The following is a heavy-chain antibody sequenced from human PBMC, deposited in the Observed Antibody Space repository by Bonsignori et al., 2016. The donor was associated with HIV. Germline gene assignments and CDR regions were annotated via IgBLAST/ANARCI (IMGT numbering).Heavy chain of an antibody. CDR1: GFTFDDYA. J-gene: IGHJ6*03. CDR3: AKGPSPGPFWSGYYPLYYYYYYMDV. D-gene: IGHD3-3*01. V-gene: IGHV3-9*01. Sequence: SLKISCAASGFTFDDYAMHWVRQAPGKGLEWVSGISWNSGSIGYADSVKGRFTISRDNAKNSLYLQMNSLRAEDTALYYCAKGPSPGPFWSGYYPLYYYYYYMDVWGKGTTVTVSS. CDR2: ISWNSGSI.